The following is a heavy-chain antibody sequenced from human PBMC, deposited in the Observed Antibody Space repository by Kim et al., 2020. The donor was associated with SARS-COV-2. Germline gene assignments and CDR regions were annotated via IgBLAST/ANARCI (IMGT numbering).Heavy chain of an antibody. CDR1: GGTFSSYA. V-gene: IGHV1-69*13. CDR2: IIPIFGTA. J-gene: IGHJ6*02. CDR3: ARAGTTVTSYYYYGMDV. Sequence: SVKVSCKASGGTFSSYAISWVRQAPGQGLEWMGGIIPIFGTANYAQKFQGRVTITADESTSTAYMELSSLRSEDTAVYYCARAGTTVTSYYYYGMDVWGQGTTVTVSS. D-gene: IGHD4-17*01.